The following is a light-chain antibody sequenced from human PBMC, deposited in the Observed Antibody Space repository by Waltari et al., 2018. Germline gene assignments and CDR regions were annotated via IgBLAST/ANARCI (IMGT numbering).Light chain of an antibody. V-gene: IGLV2-23*03. CDR2: EGN. CDR1: NSNVGSYNL. CDR3: CSNVGSSVF. J-gene: IGLJ2*01. Sequence: QSALTQPASVSGSPGQSITISCTGFNSNVGSYNLVSWYQKHPGKAPNLLIYEGNRRPSGVSNRCSGSKSDHAASLTLSGLQAEDEADYYCCSNVGSSVFFGGGTKLTVL.